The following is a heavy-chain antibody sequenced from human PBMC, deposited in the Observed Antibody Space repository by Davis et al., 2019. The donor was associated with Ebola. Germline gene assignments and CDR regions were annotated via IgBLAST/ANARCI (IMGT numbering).Heavy chain of an antibody. J-gene: IGHJ3*02. D-gene: IGHD1-26*01. V-gene: IGHV1-69*10. CDR3: ARHSGSYSDDAFDI. CDR2: IIPILRIA. Sequence: SVKVSCKASGYTFTSYDINWVRQAPGQGLEWMGGIIPILRIANSAQKFQGRVTITADESTSTAYMELSSLRSEDTALYYCARHSGSYSDDAFDIWGQGTMVIVSS. CDR1: GYTFTSYD.